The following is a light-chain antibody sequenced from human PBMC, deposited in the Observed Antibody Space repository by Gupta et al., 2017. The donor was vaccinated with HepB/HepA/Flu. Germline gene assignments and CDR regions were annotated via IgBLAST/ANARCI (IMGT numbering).Light chain of an antibody. CDR3: QHHNNWPPDT. CDR1: QSVSSN. J-gene: IGKJ2*01. Sequence: EIMMTQSPATLSVSPGERATLSCRASQSVSSNLAWYQRKPGQAPRLRTYGASARATGIPARFSGSGSGTKFSLTISSLQSEDSAVYYCQHHNNWPPDTFGQGTXLEIK. CDR2: GAS. V-gene: IGKV3-15*01.